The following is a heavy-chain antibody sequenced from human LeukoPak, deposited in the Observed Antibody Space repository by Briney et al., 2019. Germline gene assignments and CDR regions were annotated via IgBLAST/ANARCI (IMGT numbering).Heavy chain of an antibody. CDR2: ISGSGGST. J-gene: IGHJ4*02. CDR1: GFTFSSYA. V-gene: IGHV3-23*01. D-gene: IGHD2-15*01. Sequence: PGGPLRLSCAASGFTFSSYAMSWVRQAPGKGLEWVSAISGSGGSTYYADSVKGRFTISRDNSKNTLYLQMNSLRAEDTAVYYCAKDYFFGSCYFNYWGQGTLVTVSS. CDR3: AKDYFFGSCYFNY.